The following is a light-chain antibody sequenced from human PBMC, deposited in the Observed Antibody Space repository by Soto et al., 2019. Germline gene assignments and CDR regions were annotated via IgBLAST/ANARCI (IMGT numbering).Light chain of an antibody. CDR3: QHRSNWPLT. J-gene: IGKJ4*01. CDR2: DAS. Sequence: EIVLTQSPATLSLSPGERATLSCRASQSISIYLAWYQQKPGQAPRLLFYDASNRATDIPARFSGSGSGTDFTLTISSLEPEDFAVYYCQHRSNWPLTFGGGTKVEIK. V-gene: IGKV3-11*01. CDR1: QSISIY.